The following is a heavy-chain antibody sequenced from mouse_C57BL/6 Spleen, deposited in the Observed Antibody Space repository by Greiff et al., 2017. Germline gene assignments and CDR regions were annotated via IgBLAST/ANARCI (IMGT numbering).Heavy chain of an antibody. CDR2: ISYDGSN. D-gene: IGHD4-1*01. V-gene: IGHV3-6*01. CDR1: GYSITSGYY. J-gene: IGHJ2*01. Sequence: EVHLVESGPGLVKPSQSLSLTCSVTGYSITSGYYWNWIRQFPGNKLEWMGYISYDGSNNYNPSLKNRISITRDTSKNQFFLKLNSVTTEDTATYYCAGTGTGPYFDYWGQGTTLTVSS. CDR3: AGTGTGPYFDY.